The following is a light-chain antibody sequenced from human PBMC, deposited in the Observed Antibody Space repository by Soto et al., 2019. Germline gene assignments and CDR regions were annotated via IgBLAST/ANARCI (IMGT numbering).Light chain of an antibody. Sequence: EIVLTQSPGTLSLSPGERATLSCRASQSVNRNYLAWYQRKPGQAPRLLIYGASNRATDIPYRFSASGSGTDFTLTITRLEAEEFAVYYCQQYDSTPPTFGQGTKVEVK. J-gene: IGKJ1*01. CDR1: QSVNRNY. CDR3: QQYDSTPPT. CDR2: GAS. V-gene: IGKV3-20*01.